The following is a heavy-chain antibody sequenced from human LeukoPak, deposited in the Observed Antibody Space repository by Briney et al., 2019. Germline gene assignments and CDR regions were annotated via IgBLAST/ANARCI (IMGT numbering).Heavy chain of an antibody. CDR3: ARDRSGADY. CDR1: GGSHSTYY. Sequence: SGTPSPTRTVSGGSHSTYYWGWIRQPAREGLEWIGRIYTSGSTKYNPSLKSRVTISVDKSKNQFSLKLTSVTAADTAMYYCARDRSGADYWGQGTLVTVS. J-gene: IGHJ4*02. CDR2: IYTSGST. V-gene: IGHV4-4*07. D-gene: IGHD3-10*01.